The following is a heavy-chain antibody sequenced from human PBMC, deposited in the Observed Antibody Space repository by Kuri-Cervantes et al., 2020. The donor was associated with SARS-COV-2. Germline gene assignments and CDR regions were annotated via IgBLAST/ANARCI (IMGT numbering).Heavy chain of an antibody. D-gene: IGHD6-19*01. J-gene: IGHJ4*02. CDR3: ARHSRLVDFDY. CDR1: GYSISSGYY. CDR2: IYHSGST. V-gene: IGHV4-38-2*01. Sequence: GSLRLSCAVSGYSISSGYYCGWIRQPPGKGLEWIGSIYHSGSTNYKPSLKSRVTLSVDTSKNQFSLKLSTVTAADTAVYYCARHSRLVDFDYWGLGALVTVSS.